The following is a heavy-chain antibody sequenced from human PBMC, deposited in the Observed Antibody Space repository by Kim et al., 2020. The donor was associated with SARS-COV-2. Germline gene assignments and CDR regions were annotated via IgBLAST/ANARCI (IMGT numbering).Heavy chain of an antibody. CDR2: FDPEDGET. CDR1: GYTLTELS. D-gene: IGHD6-25*01. CDR3: ATAPAALRRVSFDY. Sequence: ASVKVSCKVSGYTLTELSMYWVRQAPGKGLEWMGGFDPEDGETIYAQKFQGRVTMTEDTSTDTAYMELSSLRSEDTAVYYCATAPAALRRVSFDYWGQGTLVTVSS. V-gene: IGHV1-24*01. J-gene: IGHJ4*02.